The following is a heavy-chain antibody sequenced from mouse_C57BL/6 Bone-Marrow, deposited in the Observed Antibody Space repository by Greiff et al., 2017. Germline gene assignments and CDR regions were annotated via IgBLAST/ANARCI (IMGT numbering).Heavy chain of an antibody. V-gene: IGHV1-63*01. D-gene: IGHD2-5*01. CDR3: ARESNYLDNFDY. J-gene: IGHJ2*01. Sequence: QVQLQQSGAELVRPGTSVKMSCKASGYTFTNYWIGWAKQRPGHGLEWIGDIYPGGGYTNYNEKFKGKATLTADKSSSTAYMQFSSLTSEDSAIYYCARESNYLDNFDYWAKAPLSQSPQ. CDR2: IYPGGGYT. CDR1: GYTFTNYW.